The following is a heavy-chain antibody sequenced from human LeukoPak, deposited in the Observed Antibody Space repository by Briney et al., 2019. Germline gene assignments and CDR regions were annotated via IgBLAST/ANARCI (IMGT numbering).Heavy chain of an antibody. CDR2: ISSSSSYI. J-gene: IGHJ4*02. CDR1: GLTFSSYS. V-gene: IGHV3-21*01. Sequence: GGSLRLSCAASGLTFSSYSMNRVRQAPGKGLAWVSPISSSSSYIYYADSVKGRFTISRDNAKNSLYLQMNSLRAEDTAVYYCARDSITMVRGVIGYWGQGTLVTVSS. CDR3: ARDSITMVRGVIGY. D-gene: IGHD3-10*01.